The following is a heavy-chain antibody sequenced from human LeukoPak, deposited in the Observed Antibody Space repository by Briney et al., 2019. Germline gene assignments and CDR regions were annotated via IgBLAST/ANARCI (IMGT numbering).Heavy chain of an antibody. D-gene: IGHD6-19*01. CDR3: ARDPSNSSGRHEIFDY. V-gene: IGHV1-69*04. CDR2: IIPILGIA. CDR1: GGTFSSYA. Sequence: ASVKVSCKASGGTFSSYAISWVRQAPGQGLEWMGRIIPILGIANYAQKFQGRVTITADKSTSTAYMELRSLKSDDTAVYYCARDPSNSSGRHEIFDYWGQGTLVPVSS. J-gene: IGHJ4*02.